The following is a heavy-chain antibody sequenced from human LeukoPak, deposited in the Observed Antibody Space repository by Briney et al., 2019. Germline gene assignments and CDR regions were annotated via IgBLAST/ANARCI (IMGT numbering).Heavy chain of an antibody. Sequence: ASVKVSCKASGGTFSSYAISWVRQAPGQGLEWMGGIIPIFGTANYAQKFQGRVTITADESTSTAYMELSSLRSEDTAVYYCARVSYYPAYYFDYWGQGTLVTASS. V-gene: IGHV1-69*13. CDR1: GGTFSSYA. CDR2: IIPIFGTA. D-gene: IGHD3-10*01. J-gene: IGHJ4*02. CDR3: ARVSYYPAYYFDY.